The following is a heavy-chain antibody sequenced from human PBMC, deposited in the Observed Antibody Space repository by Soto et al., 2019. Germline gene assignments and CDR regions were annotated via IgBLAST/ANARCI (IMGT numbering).Heavy chain of an antibody. J-gene: IGHJ5*02. Sequence: QITLKESGPTLVKPTQTLTLTCTFSGFSLSTSGVGVGWTCQPPGKALEWLALIYWDDDKRYSPSLKSRLTITKDTSKNQVVLTMTNMDPVDTATYYCAHRGVVLVPAAMTFWFDPWGQGTLVTVSS. CDR2: IYWDDDK. CDR3: AHRGVVLVPAAMTFWFDP. CDR1: GFSLSTSGVG. V-gene: IGHV2-5*02. D-gene: IGHD2-2*01.